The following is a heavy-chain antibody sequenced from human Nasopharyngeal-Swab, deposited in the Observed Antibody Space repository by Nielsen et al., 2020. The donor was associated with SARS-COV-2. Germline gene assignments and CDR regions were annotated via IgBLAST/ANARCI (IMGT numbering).Heavy chain of an antibody. Sequence: ASVKVSCKASGYTFTGYYMHWVRQAPGQGLEWMGRINPNSGGTNYAQKFQGRVTMTRDTPISTAYMELSRLRSDDTAVYYCARVGELLGYYFDYWGQGTLVTVSS. J-gene: IGHJ4*02. CDR2: INPNSGGT. CDR3: ARVGELLGYYFDY. V-gene: IGHV1-2*06. CDR1: GYTFTGYY. D-gene: IGHD1-26*01.